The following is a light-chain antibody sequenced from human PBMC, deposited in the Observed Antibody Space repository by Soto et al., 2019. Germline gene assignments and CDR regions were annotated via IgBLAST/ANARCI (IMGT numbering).Light chain of an antibody. CDR3: ATWDDSLNGHVV. V-gene: IGLV1-44*01. CDR1: SSNIGSNS. Sequence: QSVLTQPPSASGTPGQRVTISCSGSSSNIGSNSVHWYQQLQGTAPKLLIYNNNHRPSGVPDRFSGSKSGTSGSLAISGLQSEDEADYYCATWDDSLNGHVVFGGGTKVTVL. J-gene: IGLJ2*01. CDR2: NNN.